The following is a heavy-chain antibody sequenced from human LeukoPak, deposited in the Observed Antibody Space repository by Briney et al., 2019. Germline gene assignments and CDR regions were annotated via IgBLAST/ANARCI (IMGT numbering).Heavy chain of an antibody. D-gene: IGHD4-17*01. Sequence: ASVKVSCKASGYTFTGYYMHWVRQAPGQGLEWMGRINPNSGGTNYAQKFQGRVTITTDESTNTAYMELSSLRSEDTAVYYCARDPDYGDLPYFDYWGQGTLVTVSS. CDR3: ARDPDYGDLPYFDY. J-gene: IGHJ4*02. CDR1: GYTFTGYY. V-gene: IGHV1-2*06. CDR2: INPNSGGT.